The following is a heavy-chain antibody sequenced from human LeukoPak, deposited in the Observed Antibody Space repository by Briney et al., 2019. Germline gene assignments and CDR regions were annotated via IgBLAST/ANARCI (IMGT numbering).Heavy chain of an antibody. CDR1: GFTFNNAW. CDR3: VTVGYDFWSGYYLFDY. V-gene: IGHV3-15*01. Sequence: GGSLRLSCAASGFTFNNAWMSWVRQAPGRGLEWVGRINSKTDGGTTDYAAPVKGRFTISRDDSKNMLYLQMNSLKSEDTAVYYCVTVGYDFWSGYYLFDYWGQGTLVTVSS. J-gene: IGHJ4*02. CDR2: INSKTDGGTT. D-gene: IGHD3-3*01.